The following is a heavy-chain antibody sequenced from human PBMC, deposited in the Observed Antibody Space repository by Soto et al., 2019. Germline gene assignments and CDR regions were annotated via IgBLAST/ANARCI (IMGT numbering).Heavy chain of an antibody. CDR1: GGSINSHY. Sequence: PSETLSLTCTVSGGSINSHYWSWIRQPPGKGLEYVGSIYHSGGTHYNPSLKSRVIISVDRSKNQFSLKLMSVTTADTALYYCARLRFLDVHFAYWGRGTLVTV. CDR3: ARLRFLDVHFAY. D-gene: IGHD3-3*01. CDR2: IYHSGGT. J-gene: IGHJ4*02. V-gene: IGHV4-59*11.